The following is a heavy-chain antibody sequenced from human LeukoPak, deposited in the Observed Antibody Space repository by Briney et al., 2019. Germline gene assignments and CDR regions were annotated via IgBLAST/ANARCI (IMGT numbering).Heavy chain of an antibody. J-gene: IGHJ4*02. CDR1: GFTFSSYG. Sequence: GGSLRLSCAASGFTFSSYGMSWVRQAPGKGLEWVSAISGSGGSTYYAGSVKGRFTISRDNSKNTLYLQMNSLRAEDTAVYYCAKDLYYYDSSGYNGFFDYWGQGTLVTVSS. CDR3: AKDLYYYDSSGYNGFFDY. D-gene: IGHD3-22*01. CDR2: ISGSGGST. V-gene: IGHV3-23*01.